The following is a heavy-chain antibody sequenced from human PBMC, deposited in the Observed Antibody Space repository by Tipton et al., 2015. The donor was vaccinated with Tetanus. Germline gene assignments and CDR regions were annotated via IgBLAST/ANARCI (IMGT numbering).Heavy chain of an antibody. CDR1: GGSISSSSYY. CDR2: IYYSGST. CDR3: ARHVEQLVPYYYYYMDV. V-gene: IGHV4-39*01. D-gene: IGHD6-6*01. Sequence: LSLTCTVSGGSISSSSYYWGWIRQPPGKGLEWIGSIYYSGSTYYNPSLKSRLTISVDTSKNQFSLKLSSVTVADTAVYYCARHVEQLVPYYYYYMDVWGEGTTVTVSS. J-gene: IGHJ6*03.